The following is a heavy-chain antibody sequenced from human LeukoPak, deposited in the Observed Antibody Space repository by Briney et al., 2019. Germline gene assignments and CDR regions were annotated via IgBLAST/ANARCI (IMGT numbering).Heavy chain of an antibody. CDR3: ATNAIRGGVY. V-gene: IGHV3-21*01. Sequence: GGSLRLSCAASGFTFNAYTMIWVRQAPGKGLEWVSSISSISSYISYADSVKGRFTISRDNPKNSLYLQMNSLRVEDTAVYYCATNAIRGGVYWGQGIVVTVSS. J-gene: IGHJ4*02. D-gene: IGHD4-23*01. CDR1: GFTFNAYT. CDR2: ISSISSYI.